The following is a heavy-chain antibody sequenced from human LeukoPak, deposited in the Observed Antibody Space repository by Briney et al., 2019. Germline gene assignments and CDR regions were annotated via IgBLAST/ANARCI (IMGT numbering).Heavy chain of an antibody. CDR2: ISSSSSYI. CDR3: ARDYYGSGSLDY. Sequence: RSGGSLRLSCAASGFTFSSYSMNWVRQAPGKGLEWVSSISSSSSYIYYADSVKGRFTISRDNAKNSLCLQMNSLRAEDTAVYYCARDYYGSGSLDYWGQGTLVTVSS. D-gene: IGHD3-10*01. V-gene: IGHV3-21*01. J-gene: IGHJ4*02. CDR1: GFTFSSYS.